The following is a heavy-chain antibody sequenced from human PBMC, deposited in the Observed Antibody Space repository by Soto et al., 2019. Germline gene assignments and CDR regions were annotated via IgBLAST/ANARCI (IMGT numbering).Heavy chain of an antibody. Sequence: GGSLRLSCAASGFTFDDYAMHWVRQAPGKGLEWVSGISWNSGSIGYADSVKGRFTISRDNAKNSLYLQMNSLRAEDTALYYCAKDPIAARLAFDIWGQGTMVTVSS. D-gene: IGHD2-15*01. J-gene: IGHJ3*02. CDR3: AKDPIAARLAFDI. CDR1: GFTFDDYA. V-gene: IGHV3-9*01. CDR2: ISWNSGSI.